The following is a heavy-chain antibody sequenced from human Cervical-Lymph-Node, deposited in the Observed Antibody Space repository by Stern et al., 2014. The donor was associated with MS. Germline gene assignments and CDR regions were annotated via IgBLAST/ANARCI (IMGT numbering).Heavy chain of an antibody. D-gene: IGHD2-15*01. J-gene: IGHJ4*02. CDR2: ISHDGDTI. V-gene: IGHV3-11*01. CDR3: ARATPGRSAY. Sequence: VQLVESGGGAVKPGGSLRLSCAASGFDFSDYYMTWIRQAPGKGLEWVSYISHDGDTIYYSDSVNGRFTVSRDNAKNSMYLQMSSLRVGDTAVYYCARATPGRSAYWGQGILVSVSS. CDR1: GFDFSDYY.